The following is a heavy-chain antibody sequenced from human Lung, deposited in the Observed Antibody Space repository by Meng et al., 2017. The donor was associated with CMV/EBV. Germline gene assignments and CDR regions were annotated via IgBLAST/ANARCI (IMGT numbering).Heavy chain of an antibody. CDR2: ISGSGGKT. V-gene: IGHV3-23*01. CDR1: RFTFSSYA. CDR3: AKVYQWLLLGPFDY. Sequence: SXAASRFTFSSYAMTWVRQAPGKGLEWVSVISGSGGKTHYADSVKGRFTISRDNSKNTLFLQMNSLRAEDTAVYYCAKVYQWLLLGPFDYWGQGTXVTVAS. J-gene: IGHJ4*02. D-gene: IGHD3-22*01.